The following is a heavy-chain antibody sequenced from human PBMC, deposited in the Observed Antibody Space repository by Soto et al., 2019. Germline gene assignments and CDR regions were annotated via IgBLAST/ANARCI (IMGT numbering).Heavy chain of an antibody. V-gene: IGHV4-34*01. CDR3: ASKPYSWNTWMVY. J-gene: IGHJ4*02. CDR1: GGSFSGYY. D-gene: IGHD1-1*01. Sequence: PSETLSLTCAVYGGSFSGYYWTWIRQPPGTGLEWIGDINHSGSTNYNPSLKSRVTISVDTSKNQFSLKLSSVTAADTAVYYCASKPYSWNTWMVYWGPGILVTVSS. CDR2: INHSGST.